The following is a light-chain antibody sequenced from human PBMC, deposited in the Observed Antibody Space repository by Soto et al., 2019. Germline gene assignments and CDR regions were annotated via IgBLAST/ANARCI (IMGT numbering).Light chain of an antibody. CDR2: GAS. CDR1: QSVSSY. V-gene: IGKV3-20*01. CDR3: QQYGGSSWT. J-gene: IGKJ1*01. Sequence: EIVLTQSPATLSLSPGERATLSCRASQSVSSYLAWYQQKPGQAPRLLIYGASSRATGIPERFSGSGSGTDFTLTINRLEPEDFALYYCQQYGGSSWTFGQGTKVEIK.